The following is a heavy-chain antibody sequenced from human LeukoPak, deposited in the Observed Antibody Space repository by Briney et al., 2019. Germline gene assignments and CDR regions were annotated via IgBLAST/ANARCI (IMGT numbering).Heavy chain of an antibody. V-gene: IGHV1-69*05. CDR3: ARDVPLSTRDYDFWSGGSNWFDP. CDR1: GGTFSSYA. D-gene: IGHD3-3*01. CDR2: IIPIFGTA. J-gene: IGHJ5*02. Sequence: SVKVSCKASGGTFSSYAISWVRQAPGQGLEWMGGIIPIFGTANYAQKFQGRVTITTDESTSTAYMELSSLRSEDTAVYYCARDVPLSTRDYDFWSGGSNWFDPWGQGTLVTVSS.